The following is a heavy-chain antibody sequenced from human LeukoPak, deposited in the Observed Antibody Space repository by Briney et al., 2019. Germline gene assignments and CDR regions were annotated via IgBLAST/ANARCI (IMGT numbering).Heavy chain of an antibody. D-gene: IGHD3-22*01. J-gene: IGHJ4*02. CDR2: VYYSGST. V-gene: IGHV4-61*01. Sequence: SETLSLTCTVSGGSVGSENSYWSWLRQPPGKQLEWIGYVYYSGSTNYNPSFKTRVTISVDTSKNQFSLKLSSVTPADTAVYYCARVDYDSSGYFDYWGQGTLVTVSS. CDR3: ARVDYDSSGYFDY. CDR1: GGSVGSENSY.